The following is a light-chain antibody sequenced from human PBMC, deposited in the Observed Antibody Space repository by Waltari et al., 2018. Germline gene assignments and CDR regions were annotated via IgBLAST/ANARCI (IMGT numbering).Light chain of an antibody. J-gene: IGKJ2*01. CDR3: HHYGGSLPNT. Sequence: EIVLTQYPGSLSLSPGERATLSCRTSQSVDNTYLAWYQNKPGQAPRLLIFAASSRATGIPDRFSGGGSGTDFTLTISRLEPEDFAVYYCHHYGGSLPNTFGQGTKLEIK. V-gene: IGKV3-20*01. CDR1: QSVDNTY. CDR2: AAS.